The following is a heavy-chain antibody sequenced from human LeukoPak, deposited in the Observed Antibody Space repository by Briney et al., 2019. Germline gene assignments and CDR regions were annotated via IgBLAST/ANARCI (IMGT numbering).Heavy chain of an antibody. CDR1: GYTFTGYY. D-gene: IGHD3-22*01. CDR2: INPNSGGT. V-gene: IGHV1-2*02. Sequence: GASVKVSCKASGYTFTGYYMHWVRQAPGQGLEWMGWINPNSGGTNYAQKFQGRVTMTRDTSISTACMELSRLRSDDTAVYYCARDPAYYDSSGPATRFDPWGQGTLVTVSS. J-gene: IGHJ5*02. CDR3: ARDPAYYDSSGPATRFDP.